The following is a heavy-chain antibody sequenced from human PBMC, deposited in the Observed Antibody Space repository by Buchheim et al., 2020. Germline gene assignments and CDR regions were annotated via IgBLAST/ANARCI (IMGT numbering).Heavy chain of an antibody. CDR1: GGSISSYY. D-gene: IGHD1-26*01. V-gene: IGHV4-59*01. Sequence: QVQLQESGPGLVKPSETLSLTCTVSGGSISSYYWSWIRQPPGKGLEWIGYIYYSGSTNYNPSLKSRVTISVDTSKNQFSLKLSSVTAADTAVYYCARETGRSGSYFDYYYYGMDVWGQGTT. J-gene: IGHJ6*02. CDR3: ARETGRSGSYFDYYYYGMDV. CDR2: IYYSGST.